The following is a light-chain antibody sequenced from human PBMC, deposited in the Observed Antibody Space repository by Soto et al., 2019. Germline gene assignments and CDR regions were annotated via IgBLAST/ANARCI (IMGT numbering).Light chain of an antibody. CDR1: QSIGSW. CDR2: KAT. J-gene: IGKJ1*01. V-gene: IGKV1-5*03. CDR3: QQYNNYSPAT. Sequence: DIQMTQSPSTLSASVGDTVTITCRASQSIGSWLAWYQQKPGKAPKLLIYKATSLETGVPSRFSGSGSETEFTLTISSLQPDDFATYYCQQYNNYSPATFGQGTKVEIK.